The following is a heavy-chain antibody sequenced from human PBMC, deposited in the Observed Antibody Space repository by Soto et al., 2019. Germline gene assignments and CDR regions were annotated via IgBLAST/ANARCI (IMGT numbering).Heavy chain of an antibody. CDR2: ISGSGGST. Sequence: GRSMKLSCKASGYTFSSYGMSWVRQTPGKGLEWVSAISGSGGSTYYADCVKGRFTISRDNSKNTLYLQMNSLRAEDTAVYYCAKDLPCSSTSCFNWGQGTLVTVSS. CDR3: AKDLPCSSTSCFN. D-gene: IGHD2-2*01. J-gene: IGHJ4*02. CDR1: GYTFSSYG. V-gene: IGHV3-23*01.